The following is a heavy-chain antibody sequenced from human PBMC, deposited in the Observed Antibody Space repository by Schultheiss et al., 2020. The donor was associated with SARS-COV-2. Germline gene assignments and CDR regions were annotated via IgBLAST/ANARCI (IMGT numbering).Heavy chain of an antibody. CDR2: IKQDGSEK. V-gene: IGHV3-7*01. CDR1: GFTFSSYW. Sequence: GGSLRLSCAASGFTFSSYWMSWVRQAPGKGLEWVANIKQDGSEKYYVDSVKGRFTISRDNAKNSLYLQMNSLRAEDTAVYYCARVPPLEWLLSDYYYGMDVWGQGTTVTVSS. D-gene: IGHD3-3*01. CDR3: ARVPPLEWLLSDYYYGMDV. J-gene: IGHJ6*02.